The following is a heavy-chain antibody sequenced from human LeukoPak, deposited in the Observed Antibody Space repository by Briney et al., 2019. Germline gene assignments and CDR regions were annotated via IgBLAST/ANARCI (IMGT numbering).Heavy chain of an antibody. D-gene: IGHD6-13*01. CDR1: GYTFTGYY. V-gene: IGHV1-2*02. CDR2: INPNSGGT. CDR3: ARDLGSSWYDWFDP. J-gene: IGHJ5*02. Sequence: ASVKVSCKASGYTFTGYYMHWLRQAPGQGLEWMGWINPNSGGTNYAQKFQGRVTMTRDTSISTAYMELSRLRSDDTAVYYCARDLGSSWYDWFDPWGQGTLVTVSS.